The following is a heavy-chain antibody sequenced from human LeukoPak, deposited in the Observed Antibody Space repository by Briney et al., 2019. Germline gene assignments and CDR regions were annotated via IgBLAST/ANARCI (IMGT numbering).Heavy chain of an antibody. CDR3: ARDRRSDSSGYQDY. V-gene: IGHV4-38-2*02. Sequence: TSETLSLTCTVSGYSISSGYYWGWIRQPPGKGLEWIGSIYHSGSTYYNPSLKSRVTISVDTSKNQFSLKLSSVTAADTAVYYCARDRRSDSSGYQDYWGQGTLVTVSS. CDR2: IYHSGST. D-gene: IGHD3-22*01. J-gene: IGHJ4*02. CDR1: GYSISSGYY.